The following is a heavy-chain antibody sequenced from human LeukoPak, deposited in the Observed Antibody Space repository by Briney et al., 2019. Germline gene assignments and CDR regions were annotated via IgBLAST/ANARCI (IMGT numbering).Heavy chain of an antibody. D-gene: IGHD6-19*01. CDR3: ARDRLRAVAGTIGAGWFDP. CDR2: INPNSGGT. CDR1: GYTFTGYY. Sequence: GASVKVSCKASGYTFTGYYMHWVRQAPGQGLEWMGWINPNSGGTNYAQKFQGRVTMTRDTSISTAYMELSRLRSDDTAVYYCARDRLRAVAGTIGAGWFDPWGQGTLVTVSS. V-gene: IGHV1-2*02. J-gene: IGHJ5*02.